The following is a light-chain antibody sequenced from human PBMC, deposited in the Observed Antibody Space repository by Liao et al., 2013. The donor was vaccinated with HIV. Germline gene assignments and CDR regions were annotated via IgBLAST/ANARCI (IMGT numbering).Light chain of an antibody. CDR2: EDD. V-gene: IGLV3-1*01. CDR3: QAWDSRTSYG. CDR1: KLGDKY. J-gene: IGLJ1*01. Sequence: SYELTQAPSVSVSPGQTASITCFGDKLGDKYACWYQQKPGQSPVLVIYEDDKRPSGIPERFSGSSSGTTVTLTISGTQAMDEADYYCQAWDSRTSYGFGTGTKVTVL.